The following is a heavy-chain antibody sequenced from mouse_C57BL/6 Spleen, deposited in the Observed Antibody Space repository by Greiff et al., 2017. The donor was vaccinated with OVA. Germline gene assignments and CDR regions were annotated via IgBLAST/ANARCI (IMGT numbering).Heavy chain of an antibody. Sequence: QVQLQQPGAELVRPGTSVKLSCKASGYTFTSYWMHWVKQRPGQGLEWIGVIDPSDSYTNYNQKFKGKATLTVDTSSSTAYMQLSSLTSEDSAVYYCARVYYGNVCDYWGQGTTLTVSS. D-gene: IGHD2-1*01. CDR1: GYTFTSYW. CDR2: IDPSDSYT. J-gene: IGHJ2*01. V-gene: IGHV1-59*01. CDR3: ARVYYGNVCDY.